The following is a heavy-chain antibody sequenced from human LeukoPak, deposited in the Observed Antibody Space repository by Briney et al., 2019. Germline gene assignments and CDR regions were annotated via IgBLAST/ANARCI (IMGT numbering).Heavy chain of an antibody. CDR3: ATGSDFYYAS. Sequence: GGSLRLSCAASGFTFSDSWMSWVRQAPGKGLEWVANMNQDGSAKGYVDSVKGRFTISRDNARNSLYLQMSSLRIEDSAVYYCATGSDFYYASWGQGTLVTVSS. CDR2: MNQDGSAK. J-gene: IGHJ5*02. D-gene: IGHD3-3*01. V-gene: IGHV3-7*01. CDR1: GFTFSDSW.